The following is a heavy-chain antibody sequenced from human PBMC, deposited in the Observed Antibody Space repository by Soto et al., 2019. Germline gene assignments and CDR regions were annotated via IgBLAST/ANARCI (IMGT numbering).Heavy chain of an antibody. Sequence: PGGSLRLSCAASGFTFSSYAMSWVRQAPGKGLEWVSAISGSGGSTYYADSVKGRFTISRDNSKNTLYLQMNSLRAEDTAVYCCAKDRKTYYYDSSGYPAGDVWGQGTTVTVSS. D-gene: IGHD3-22*01. CDR2: ISGSGGST. CDR3: AKDRKTYYYDSSGYPAGDV. J-gene: IGHJ6*02. CDR1: GFTFSSYA. V-gene: IGHV3-23*01.